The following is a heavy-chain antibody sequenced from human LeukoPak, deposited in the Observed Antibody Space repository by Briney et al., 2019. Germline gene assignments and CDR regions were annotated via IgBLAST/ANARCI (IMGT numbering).Heavy chain of an antibody. Sequence: SETLSLTCTVSGGSISSYYWSWIRQPPGKGLEWIGYIYYFGSTNYNPSLKSRVTISVDTSKNQFSLKLSSVTAADTAVYYCARTEESGYSYRYFGYYYYMDVWGKGTTVTVSS. D-gene: IGHD5-18*01. CDR1: GGSISSYY. CDR2: IYYFGST. V-gene: IGHV4-59*01. CDR3: ARTEESGYSYRYFGYYYYMDV. J-gene: IGHJ6*03.